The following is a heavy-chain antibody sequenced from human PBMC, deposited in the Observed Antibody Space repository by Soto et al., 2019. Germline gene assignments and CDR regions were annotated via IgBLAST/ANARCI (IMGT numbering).Heavy chain of an antibody. CDR3: GREDWADKARFDP. CDR2: IRSKANSYAT. V-gene: IGHV3-73*01. CDR1: GFTFSGSA. Sequence: GGSLRLSCEASGFTFSGSAMHWVRQASGKGLEWVGRIRSKANSYATAYAASVKGRFSISRDESKNTAYRQMSSVTAADTAVYYCGREDWADKARFDPWGQGTLVTVSS. J-gene: IGHJ5*02. D-gene: IGHD1-26*01.